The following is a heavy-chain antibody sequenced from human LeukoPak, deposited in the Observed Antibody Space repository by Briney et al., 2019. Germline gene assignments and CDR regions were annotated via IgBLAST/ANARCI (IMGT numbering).Heavy chain of an antibody. CDR2: FDPEDGET. CDR1: GYTLTELS. Sequence: ASVKVSCKVSGYTLTELSMHWVRQAPGKGLEWMGGFDPEDGETIYAQKFQGRVTMTEDTSTDTAYMELSSLRSEDTAVYYCATIGRITIFGVVTSNYFDYWGQGTLVTVSS. CDR3: ATIGRITIFGVVTSNYFDY. D-gene: IGHD3-3*01. V-gene: IGHV1-24*01. J-gene: IGHJ4*02.